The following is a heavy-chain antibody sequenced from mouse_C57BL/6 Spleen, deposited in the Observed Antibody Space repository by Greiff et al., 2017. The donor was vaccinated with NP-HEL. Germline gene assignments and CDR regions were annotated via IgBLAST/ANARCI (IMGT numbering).Heavy chain of an antibody. Sequence: EVQLQQSGPELVKPGASVKISCKASGYSFTGYYMNWVKQSPERSLEWIGEINPSTGGTTYNQKFKAKATLTVDKSSSTAYMQLKSLTSEDSAVYYCARRGIWYFDDWGTGTTVTVSS. CDR1: GYSFTGYY. V-gene: IGHV1-42*01. J-gene: IGHJ1*03. CDR3: ARRGIWYFDD. CDR2: INPSTGGT.